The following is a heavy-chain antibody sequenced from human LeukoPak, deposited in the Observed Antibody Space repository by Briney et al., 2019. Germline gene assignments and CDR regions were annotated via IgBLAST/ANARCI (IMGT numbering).Heavy chain of an antibody. CDR2: VYYSGHP. CDR3: ARVPTTLANNGYFHYYYMDV. D-gene: IGHD3-22*01. CDR1: GGSINSNSFY. V-gene: IGHV4-39*07. Sequence: SETLSLTCTVSGGSINSNSFYWGWIRQSPGRGLEWIGSVYYSGHPYNNPSLRSRVTISVDTSKNQFSLKLSSATAADTAVYYCARVPTTLANNGYFHYYYMDVWGKGTTVTVSS. J-gene: IGHJ6*03.